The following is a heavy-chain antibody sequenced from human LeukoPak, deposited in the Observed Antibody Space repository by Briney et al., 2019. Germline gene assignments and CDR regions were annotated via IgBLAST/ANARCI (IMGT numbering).Heavy chain of an antibody. Sequence: GGSLRLSCAAAGITFSSYAMSWVRHAPGKGLEWVAVIWYDGSSKYYTDSVKGRFTISRDNSKDTLYLQMNSLRADDTGIYYCARSGGRGWYPADYWGQGTLVTVSS. CDR1: GITFSSYA. D-gene: IGHD6-19*01. CDR2: IWYDGSSK. J-gene: IGHJ4*02. V-gene: IGHV3-33*08. CDR3: ARSGGRGWYPADY.